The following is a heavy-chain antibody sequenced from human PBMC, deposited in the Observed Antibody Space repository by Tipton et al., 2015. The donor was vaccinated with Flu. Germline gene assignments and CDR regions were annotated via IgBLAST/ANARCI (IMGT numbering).Heavy chain of an antibody. CDR1: ADSISSDYY. D-gene: IGHD2-2*01. Sequence: LRLSCTVSADSISSDYYWGWIRRPPGKGLEWIGNIFRTGTTYRNPSLKSRVTISIDRSKNQFSLQLRSVTAADTAVYYCARDPSLGMPDYFDSWGQGILVTASS. J-gene: IGHJ4*02. CDR2: IFRTGTT. CDR3: ARDPSLGMPDYFDS. V-gene: IGHV4-38-2*02.